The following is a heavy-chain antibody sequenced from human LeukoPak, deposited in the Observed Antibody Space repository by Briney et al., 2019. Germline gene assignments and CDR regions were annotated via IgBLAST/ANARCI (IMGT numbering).Heavy chain of an antibody. V-gene: IGHV4-38-2*02. D-gene: IGHD6-19*01. CDR3: ARDSSGCFDY. Sequence: SETLSLTCTVSGGSISSYYWSWVRQPPGKGLEWIGSIYHSGSTYYNPSLKSRVTISVDTSKNQFSLKLSSVTAADTAVYYCARDSSGCFDYWGQGTLVTVSS. CDR1: GGSISSYY. CDR2: IYHSGST. J-gene: IGHJ4*02.